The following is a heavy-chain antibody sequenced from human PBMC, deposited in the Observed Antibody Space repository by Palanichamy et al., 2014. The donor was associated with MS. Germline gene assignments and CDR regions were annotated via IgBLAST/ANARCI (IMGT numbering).Heavy chain of an antibody. CDR3: VNQRNCYDSGIYCGS. CDR1: GFTFNNFA. J-gene: IGHJ1*01. CDR2: ITDVGTT. Sequence: EVQLLESGGGLVQPGGSLRLSCVASGFTFNNFAMNWVRQAPGKGLEWVSTITDVGTTYYADSVKGRFAISRDNSKNTLYLQMNSLRAEDTAIYYCVNQRNCYDSGIYCGSRGQGTLVTVSS. D-gene: IGHD3-10*01. V-gene: IGHV3-23*01.